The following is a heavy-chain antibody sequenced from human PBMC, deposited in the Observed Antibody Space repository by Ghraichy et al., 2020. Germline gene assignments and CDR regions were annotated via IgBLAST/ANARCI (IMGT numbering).Heavy chain of an antibody. V-gene: IGHV4-59*01. J-gene: IGHJ5*02. CDR3: ARDDYGDWGWFDP. Sequence: SETLSLTCTVSGGSISSSYWSWIRQPPGKGLEWIGYIYYSGTTNYNPSLKSRVTISIDKSKNQFSLKLSAVTAADTAVYFCARDDYGDWGWFDPWGQGTLVTVSS. CDR1: GGSISSSY. CDR2: IYYSGTT. D-gene: IGHD4-17*01.